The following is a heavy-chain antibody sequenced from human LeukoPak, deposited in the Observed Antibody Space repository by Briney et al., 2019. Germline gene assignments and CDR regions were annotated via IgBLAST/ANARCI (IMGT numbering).Heavy chain of an antibody. CDR1: GVTLSNYA. J-gene: IGHJ4*02. CDR3: ATDYGDYEPIDY. D-gene: IGHD4-17*01. CDR2: ISFDGTNK. V-gene: IGHV3-30*04. Sequence: PGRPLRLSCTASGVTLSNYAMRWVRRPPGRGLEWVAVISFDGTNKYYGDSVEGRFSVSRDNSKNTLYLQMNSLRPDDTAMYYCATDYGDYEPIDYWGQGTLVTVSS.